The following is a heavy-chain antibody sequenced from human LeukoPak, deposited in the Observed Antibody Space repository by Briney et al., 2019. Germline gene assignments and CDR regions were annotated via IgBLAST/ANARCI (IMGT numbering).Heavy chain of an antibody. CDR3: ARDRSPIYCSSTSCYEGNAFDI. Sequence: ASVKVSCKVSGYTLTELSMHWVRQAPGKGLEWMGGFDPEDGETIYAQKFQGRVTMTEDTSTDTAYMELSSLRSEDTAVYYCARDRSPIYCSSTSCYEGNAFDIWGQGTMVTVSS. J-gene: IGHJ3*02. CDR1: GYTLTELS. CDR2: FDPEDGET. D-gene: IGHD2-2*01. V-gene: IGHV1-24*01.